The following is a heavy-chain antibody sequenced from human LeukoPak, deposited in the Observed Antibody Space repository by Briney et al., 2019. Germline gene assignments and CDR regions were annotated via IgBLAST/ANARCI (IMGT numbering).Heavy chain of an antibody. CDR1: GYSFTSYW. CDR3: ARLSVDTAMGGAFDI. CDR2: IYPGDSDT. D-gene: IGHD5-18*01. Sequence: GEXXKISCKGSGYSFTSYWIGWVRQMPGKGLEWMGIIYPGDSDTRYSPSFQGQVTISADKSISTAYLQWSSLKASDTAMYYCARLSVDTAMGGAFDIWGQGTMVTVSS. J-gene: IGHJ3*02. V-gene: IGHV5-51*01.